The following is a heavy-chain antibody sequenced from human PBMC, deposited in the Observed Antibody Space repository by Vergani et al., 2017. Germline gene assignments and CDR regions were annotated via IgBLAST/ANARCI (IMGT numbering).Heavy chain of an antibody. V-gene: IGHV5-51*01. D-gene: IGHD2-2*01. J-gene: IGHJ6*03. CDR1: GYSFTSYW. CDR3: ARXMTPGYCSSTSCSNMDV. Sequence: EVQLVQSGAEVKKPGESLKISCKGSGYSFTSYWIGWVRQMPGKGLEWMGIIYPGESDTRNSPSFQGQVTISADKSISTAYMQWSSLKASDTAMYYCARXMTPGYCSSTSCSNMDVWGKGTTVTVSS. CDR2: IYPGESDT.